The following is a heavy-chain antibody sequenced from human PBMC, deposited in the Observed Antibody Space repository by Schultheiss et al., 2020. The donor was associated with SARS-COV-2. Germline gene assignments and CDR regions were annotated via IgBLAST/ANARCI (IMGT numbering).Heavy chain of an antibody. D-gene: IGHD6-19*01. J-gene: IGHJ4*02. CDR1: GFSLSTSGMC. CDR2: IFSNDEK. CDR3: ARIPLAVAGYYFDY. V-gene: IGHV2-26*01. Sequence: SGPTLVKPTQTLTLTCTFSGFSLSTSGMCVSWIRQPPGKALEWLAHIFSNDEKSYSTSLKSRLTISRDTSKSQVVLTMTNMDPVDTATYYCARIPLAVAGYYFDYWGQGTLVTVSS.